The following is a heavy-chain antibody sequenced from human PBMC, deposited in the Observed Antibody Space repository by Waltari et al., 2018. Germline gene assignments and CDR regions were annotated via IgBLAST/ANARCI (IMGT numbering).Heavy chain of an antibody. CDR1: GLTFSSYG. J-gene: IGHJ6*02. CDR2: IAYDGSNK. CDR3: AKDGSGTSNYYYGMDV. D-gene: IGHD3-10*01. V-gene: IGHV3-30*18. Sequence: QVQLVESGGGVVQPGRSVRLSCAASGLTFSSYGMHWSRQAPGKGLEWGAVIAYDGSNKYYADSVKGLFTISRDNSKNTLYLQMISLRAEDTAVYYCAKDGSGTSNYYYGMDVWGQGTTVTVSS.